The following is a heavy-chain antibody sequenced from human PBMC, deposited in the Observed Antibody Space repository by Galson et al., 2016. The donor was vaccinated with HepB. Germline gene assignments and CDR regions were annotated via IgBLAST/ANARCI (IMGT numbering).Heavy chain of an antibody. V-gene: IGHV3-11*01. Sequence: SLRLSCAASGFAFSEYYMPWIRQAPGKGLEWISYISSGGRNTYYADSVQGRFTVSRDNDRNSLYLQINSLRAEDTAIYYCAREVATPGDYWGQGTLVTVSS. CDR1: GFAFSEYY. D-gene: IGHD5-12*01. CDR2: ISSGGRNT. CDR3: AREVATPGDY. J-gene: IGHJ4*02.